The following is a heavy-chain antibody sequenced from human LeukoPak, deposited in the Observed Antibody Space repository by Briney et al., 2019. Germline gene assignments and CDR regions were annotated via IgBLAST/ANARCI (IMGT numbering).Heavy chain of an antibody. J-gene: IGHJ5*02. D-gene: IGHD5-24*01. Sequence: PSQTLSLTCTVSGGPIRSGSYFWSWIRQPAAEILEWIGRIYTSGSTNYTPPHKSRVTISVVTSKNQFALKLSSVTAADTAVYYCARGPEIRQGRNGFDPWGQGTLVSVPS. CDR1: GGPIRSGSYF. CDR2: IYTSGST. CDR3: ARGPEIRQGRNGFDP. V-gene: IGHV4-61*02.